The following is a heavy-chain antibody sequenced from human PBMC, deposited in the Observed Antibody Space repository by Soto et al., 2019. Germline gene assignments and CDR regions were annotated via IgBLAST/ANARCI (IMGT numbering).Heavy chain of an antibody. V-gene: IGHV4-31*03. CDR1: GGSISSGGYY. Sequence: PSETLSLTCTVSGGSISSGGYYWSWIRQHPGKGLEWIGYIYYSGSTYYNPSLKSRVTISVDTSKNQFSLKLSSVTAADTAVYYCAREKDTPGAFDIWGQGTMVPSPQ. J-gene: IGHJ3*02. CDR3: AREKDTPGAFDI. CDR2: IYYSGST. D-gene: IGHD2-15*01.